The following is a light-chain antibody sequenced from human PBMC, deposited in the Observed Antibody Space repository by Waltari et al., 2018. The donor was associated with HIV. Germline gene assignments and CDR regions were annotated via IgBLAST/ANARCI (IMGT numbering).Light chain of an antibody. CDR1: QSLSSNY. Sequence: EIVLTQSPGTLSLSPGERATLSCRASQSLSSNYLAWYQEKPGQAPRLLIYVASSRASGIPDRFSGSGAGTDFTLTISRLEPEDFAVYYCQQYGSSPPITFGQGTRLEIK. CDR3: QQYGSSPPIT. V-gene: IGKV3-20*01. CDR2: VAS. J-gene: IGKJ5*01.